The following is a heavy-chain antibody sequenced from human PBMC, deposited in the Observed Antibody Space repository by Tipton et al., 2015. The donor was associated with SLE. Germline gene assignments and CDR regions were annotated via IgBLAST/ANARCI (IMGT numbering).Heavy chain of an antibody. Sequence: TLSLTCTVSGGSISSSSYYWDWIRQPPGKGLEWIGSMYYSGSTYYNPSLKSRVTISIDTSKNQFSLKVNSVTAADTALYYCARAVAGNSEYFDYWGHGTLVTVSS. CDR2: MYYSGST. V-gene: IGHV4-39*07. J-gene: IGHJ4*01. CDR1: GGSISSSSYY. D-gene: IGHD6-19*01. CDR3: ARAVAGNSEYFDY.